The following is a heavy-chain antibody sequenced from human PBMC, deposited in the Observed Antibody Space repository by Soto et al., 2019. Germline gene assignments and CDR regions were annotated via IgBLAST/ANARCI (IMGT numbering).Heavy chain of an antibody. CDR3: ATSEYSRSSEAFDI. V-gene: IGHV6-1*01. J-gene: IGHJ3*02. D-gene: IGHD6-6*01. Sequence: PSQTLSLTCAISGDSVSSNSAAWNWIRQSPSRGLEWLGRTYYRSKWYNDYAVSVKSRITINPDTSKNQFSLQLNSVTPEDTAVYYCATSEYSRSSEAFDIWGQGTMVTVSS. CDR2: TYYRSKWYN. CDR1: GDSVSSNSAA.